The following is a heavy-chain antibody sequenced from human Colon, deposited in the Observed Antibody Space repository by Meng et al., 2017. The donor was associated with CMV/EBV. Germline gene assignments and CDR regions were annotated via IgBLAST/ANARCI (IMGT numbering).Heavy chain of an antibody. CDR1: GFTFSRYW. J-gene: IGHJ5*02. CDR3: SSYGYVAFFDL. V-gene: IGHV3-74*01. Sequence: CSASGFTFSRYWMHWVRPAPGEGLEWVSLKKGGGTTSSYADSVKGRFTISRDNAKNTVYLEMTSLRAEDTAVYYCSSYGYVAFFDLWGQGALVTVSS. D-gene: IGHD5-18*01. CDR2: KKGGGTTS.